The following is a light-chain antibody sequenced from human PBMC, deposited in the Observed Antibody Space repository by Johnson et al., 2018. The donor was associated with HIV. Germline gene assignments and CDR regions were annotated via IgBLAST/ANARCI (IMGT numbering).Light chain of an antibody. CDR2: DNN. CDR1: NSNIGNNY. J-gene: IGLJ1*01. V-gene: IGLV1-51*01. CDR3: GTWDSSLSRI. Sequence: QSVLTQPPSVSAAPGQKVTISCSGSNSNIGNNYVSWYQQFPGTAPKLLIYDNNKRPSGIPDRFSGSKSGTSATLGISGLQTGDEADYYCGTWDSSLSRIFGTGTKVTVL.